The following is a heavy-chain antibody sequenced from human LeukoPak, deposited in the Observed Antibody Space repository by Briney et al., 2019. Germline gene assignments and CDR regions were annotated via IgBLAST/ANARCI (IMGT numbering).Heavy chain of an antibody. Sequence: GGSLRLSCAASGFTFSSYWMSWVRQAPGKGLEWVANIKHDGSEKYYVDSVKGRFTISRDNAKNSLYLQMNSLRAEDTAIYYCARAVGARSKWFDYWGQGTLVPDSS. CDR2: IKHDGSEK. D-gene: IGHD1-26*01. J-gene: IGHJ5*01. V-gene: IGHV3-7*04. CDR1: GFTFSSYW. CDR3: ARAVGARSKWFDY.